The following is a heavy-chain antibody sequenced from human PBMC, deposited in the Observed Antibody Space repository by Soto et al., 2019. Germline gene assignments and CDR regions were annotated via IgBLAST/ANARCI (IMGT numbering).Heavy chain of an antibody. CDR3: ARGDYYDIHDY. CDR2: INAGNGKT. V-gene: IGHV1-3*01. J-gene: IGHJ4*02. D-gene: IGHD3-22*01. CDR1: GYTFTSYA. Sequence: QVQLVQSGAEVKKPGASVKVSCKASGYTFTSYAIHWVRQAPGQRLEWMGWINAGNGKTKYSQKFQGRVTITRDTSASTVYMELSSLRSEDTAVYYCARGDYYDIHDYWGQGTLVTVSS.